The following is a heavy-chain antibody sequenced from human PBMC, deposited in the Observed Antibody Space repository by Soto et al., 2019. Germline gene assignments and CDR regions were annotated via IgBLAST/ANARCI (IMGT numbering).Heavy chain of an antibody. J-gene: IGHJ4*02. CDR1: GFTFSSYG. CDR2: IWYDGSNK. D-gene: IGHD6-13*01. CDR3: ARDGTTQQLVPYY. Sequence: PGGSLRLSCAASGFTFSSYGMYWVRQAPGKGLEWVAVIWYDGSNKYYADSVKGRFTISRDNSKNTLYLQMNSLRAEDTAVYYCARDGTTQQLVPYYWGQGTLVTVSS. V-gene: IGHV3-33*01.